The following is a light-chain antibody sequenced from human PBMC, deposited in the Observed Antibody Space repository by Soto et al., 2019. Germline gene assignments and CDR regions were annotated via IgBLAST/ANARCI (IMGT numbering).Light chain of an antibody. Sequence: NFMLTQPHSVSDSPGKTVIISCTRSSGSIASNYVQWYQQRPGSSPTTVIYEDNQRPSGVPDRFSGSIDSSSNSASLTISGLETEDEADYFCQSYDATNQVSGGGTKLTVL. J-gene: IGLJ3*02. V-gene: IGLV6-57*01. CDR1: SGSIASNY. CDR2: EDN. CDR3: QSYDATNQV.